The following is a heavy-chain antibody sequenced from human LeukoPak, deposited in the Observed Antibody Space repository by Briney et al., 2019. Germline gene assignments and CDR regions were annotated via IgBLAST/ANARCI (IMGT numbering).Heavy chain of an antibody. Sequence: GESLKISCKGSGYSFTSYWIGWVRQMPGKGLEWMGIIYPGDSDTTYSPSFQGQVTISADKSISTAYLQWSSLKASDTAMYYCASRYCSSTSCYPQFDYWGQGTLVTVSS. J-gene: IGHJ4*02. CDR3: ASRYCSSTSCYPQFDY. D-gene: IGHD2-2*01. CDR1: GYSFTSYW. CDR2: IYPGDSDT. V-gene: IGHV5-51*01.